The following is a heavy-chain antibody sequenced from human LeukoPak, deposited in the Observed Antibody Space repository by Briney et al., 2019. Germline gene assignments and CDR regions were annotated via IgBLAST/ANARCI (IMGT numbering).Heavy chain of an antibody. D-gene: IGHD3-22*01. J-gene: IGHJ4*02. CDR2: ISSSGAYI. Sequence: GGSLRLSCAASGFTFSTYSMNWVRQAPGKGLECVSSISSSGAYIYYADSVKGRFTISRNNAKKSLYLQMNSLRAEDTAIYYCVGNYYDSSGLDYWGQGTLVTVSS. CDR3: VGNYYDSSGLDY. CDR1: GFTFSTYS. V-gene: IGHV3-21*01.